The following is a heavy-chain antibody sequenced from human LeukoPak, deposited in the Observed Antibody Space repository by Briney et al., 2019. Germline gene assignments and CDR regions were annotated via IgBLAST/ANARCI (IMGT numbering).Heavy chain of an antibody. D-gene: IGHD3-10*01. CDR1: GGSISSSSYY. CDR3: ASQTYYSGSGSVGFFDP. CDR2: IYYSGST. V-gene: IGHV4-39*07. J-gene: IGHJ5*02. Sequence: TSETLSLTCTVSGGSISSSSYYWGWIRQPPGKGLEWIGSIYYSGSTYYNPSLKSRVTISVDTSKNQFSLKLSSVTAADTAVYYCASQTYYSGSGSVGFFDPWGQGTLVTVSS.